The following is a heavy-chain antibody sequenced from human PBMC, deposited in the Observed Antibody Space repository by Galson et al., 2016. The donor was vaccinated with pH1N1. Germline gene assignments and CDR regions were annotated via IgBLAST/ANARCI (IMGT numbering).Heavy chain of an antibody. V-gene: IGHV1-46*01. J-gene: IGHJ3*02. CDR2: LNPTGGSR. CDR3: PRARESSGYYLGSDAFDI. Sequence: SVKVSCKASGYTFTSDFMHWVRQAPGQGLEWMGMLNPTGGSRIYAQKFQGRVTMTRDTSTSTVYMELSSLRSEDTAVYYCPRARESSGYYLGSDAFDIWGQGTMVTVSS. D-gene: IGHD3-22*01. CDR1: GYTFTSDF.